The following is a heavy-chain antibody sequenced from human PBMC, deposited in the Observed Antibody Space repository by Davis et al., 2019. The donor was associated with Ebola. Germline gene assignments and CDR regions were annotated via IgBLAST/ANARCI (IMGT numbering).Heavy chain of an antibody. CDR2: ISAYNGNT. CDR1: GYTFTSYG. J-gene: IGHJ5*01. V-gene: IGHV1-18*01. CDR3: ATDITGGSYYNWFDS. Sequence: ASVKVSCKASGYTFTSYGISWVRQAPGQGLEWMGWISAYNGNTNYAQKFQDRVTLTKDTSRITAHMEMWNLKSDDTAIYYCATDITGGSYYNWFDSWGQGTLVIVSS. D-gene: IGHD1-26*01.